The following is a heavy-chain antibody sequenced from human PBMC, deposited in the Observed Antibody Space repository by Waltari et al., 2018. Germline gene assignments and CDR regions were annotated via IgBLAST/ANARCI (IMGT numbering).Heavy chain of an antibody. D-gene: IGHD6-19*01. J-gene: IGHJ5*02. CDR1: GGSISSSSYY. CDR2: IYYSGGT. CDR3: ATTSGDWFDP. Sequence: QLQLQESGPGLVKPSETLSLTCTVSGGSISSSSYYWGWIRHPPGKGLGWIGSIYYSGGTYYIPSLKSRVTRSVDTSKNQFSLKLSSVTAADTDVYYCATTSGDWFDPWGQGTLVTVCS. V-gene: IGHV4-39*07.